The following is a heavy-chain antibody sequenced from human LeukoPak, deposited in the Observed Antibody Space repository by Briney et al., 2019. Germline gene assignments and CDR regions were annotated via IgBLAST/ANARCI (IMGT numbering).Heavy chain of an antibody. CDR1: GFTFSNDW. J-gene: IGHJ4*02. D-gene: IGHD2-2*01. CDR2: INQDESKK. CDR3: ARDHAYRADY. Sequence: GSLRLSCAASGFTFSNDWMCWVRQAPGKGLEWVANINQDESKKYYADSVKGRFTISRDNAENSLYLQMSSLTAEDTAIYYCARDHAYRADYWGQGTLVTVSS. V-gene: IGHV3-7*01.